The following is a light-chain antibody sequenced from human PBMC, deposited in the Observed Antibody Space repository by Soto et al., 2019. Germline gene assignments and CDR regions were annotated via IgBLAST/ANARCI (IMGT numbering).Light chain of an antibody. CDR2: KAS. V-gene: IGKV1-5*03. CDR1: QSVTDW. CDR3: QQYNTFSPYT. J-gene: IGKJ2*01. Sequence: DIQMTQSPSTLSASVGDRVTLTCRASQSVTDWLAWYQQKPGKAPKVLIYKASNLESGVPSRFSGSGFGTEFTLTISSLQPDDSAIYDCQQYNTFSPYTFGQGTKLEIK.